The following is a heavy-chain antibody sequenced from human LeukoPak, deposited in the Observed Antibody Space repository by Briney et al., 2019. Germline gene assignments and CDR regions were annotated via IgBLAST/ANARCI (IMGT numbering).Heavy chain of an antibody. J-gene: IGHJ4*02. CDR1: GGSISSYY. D-gene: IGHD2-15*01. CDR3: ASNLTPYCSGGSCYPQLFDY. CDR2: IYYSGST. V-gene: IGHV4-59*08. Sequence: SETLSLTCTVSGGSISSYYWSWIRQPPGKGLEWIGYIYYSGSTNYNPSLKSRVTISVDTSKNQFSLKLSSVTAADTAVYYCASNLTPYCSGGSCYPQLFDYWGQGTLVTVSS.